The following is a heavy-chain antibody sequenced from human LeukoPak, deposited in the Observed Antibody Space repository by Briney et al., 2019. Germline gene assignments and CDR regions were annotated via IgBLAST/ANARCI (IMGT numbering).Heavy chain of an antibody. V-gene: IGHV3-21*01. CDR3: ARDSGYDYAAFNY. CDR2: ISSSSSYI. CDR1: GFTFSSYS. Sequence: PGGSLRLSCAASGFTFSSYSMNWVRQAPGKGLEWVSSISSSSSYIYYADSVKGQFTISRDNAKNSLYLQMNSLRAEDTAVYYCARDSGYDYAAFNYWGQGTLVTVSS. J-gene: IGHJ4*02. D-gene: IGHD5-12*01.